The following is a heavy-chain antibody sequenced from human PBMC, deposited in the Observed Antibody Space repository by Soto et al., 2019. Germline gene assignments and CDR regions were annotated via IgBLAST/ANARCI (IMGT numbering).Heavy chain of an antibody. J-gene: IGHJ6*02. CDR3: ARAGCDGGSCYTLVGLRYGMDV. CDR2: ISYDGSNK. D-gene: IGHD2-15*01. CDR1: GFTFSSYA. Sequence: QVQLVESGGGVVQPGRSLRLSCAASGFTFSSYAMHWVRQAPGKGLEWVAVISYDGSNKYYADSVKGRFTISRDNSKXTVYVQXXSLRAEDTAVYYCARAGCDGGSCYTLVGLRYGMDVWGQGTTVTVSS. V-gene: IGHV3-30-3*01.